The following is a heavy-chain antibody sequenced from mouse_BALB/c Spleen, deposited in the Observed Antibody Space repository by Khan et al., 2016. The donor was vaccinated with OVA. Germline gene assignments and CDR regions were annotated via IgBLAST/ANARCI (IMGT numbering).Heavy chain of an antibody. CDR2: INPSTGYT. D-gene: IGHD1-1*01. V-gene: IGHV1-7*01. CDR1: GYTFTNYW. Sequence: QVQLQQSGAELAKPGASVKMSCRASGYTFTNYWMHWVKQRPGQGLEWIGYINPSTGYTEYNQKFKDKATLTADKSSSTAYMQLNSLTSENSAVNYDENHGSSYARLTYWGQGTLVTGSA. J-gene: IGHJ3*01. CDR3: ENHGSSYARLTY.